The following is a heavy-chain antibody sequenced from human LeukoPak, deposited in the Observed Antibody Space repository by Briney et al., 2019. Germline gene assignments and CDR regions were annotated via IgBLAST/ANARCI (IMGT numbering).Heavy chain of an antibody. J-gene: IGHJ4*02. CDR2: IYTSGST. Sequence: SETLSLTCTVSGGSISSYYWSWIRQPAGKGLEWIGRIYTSGSTNYNPSLKSRVTMSVNTSKNQFSLKLSSVTAADTAVYYCASSNYYDSSGYPPFDYWGQGTLVTVSS. CDR3: ASSNYYDSSGYPPFDY. V-gene: IGHV4-4*07. D-gene: IGHD3-22*01. CDR1: GGSISSYY.